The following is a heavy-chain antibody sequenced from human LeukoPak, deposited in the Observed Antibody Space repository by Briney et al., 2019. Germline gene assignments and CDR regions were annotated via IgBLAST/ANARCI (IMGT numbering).Heavy chain of an antibody. CDR2: ISSNSSYT. J-gene: IGHJ4*02. CDR3: AGVPGRLGARQLVCDY. Sequence: GGSLRLSCAASGFTVSTTYMTCVPEAPGKGLEYVSCISSNSSYTYYADSVKGRFTISRDNAKNTLYLQMNSLRAEDTARYYCAGVPGRLGARQLVCDYWGEGTPVTVSS. V-gene: IGHV3-21*01. CDR1: GFTVSTTY. D-gene: IGHD6-13*01.